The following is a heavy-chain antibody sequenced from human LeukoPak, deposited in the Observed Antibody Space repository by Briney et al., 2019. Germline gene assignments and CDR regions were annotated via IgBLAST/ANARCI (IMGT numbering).Heavy chain of an antibody. CDR2: ISGSGDTT. D-gene: IGHD2-2*02. Sequence: GGSLRLSCAASGFTFSNYAMSWVRQAPGKGLEWVSAISGSGDTTYYADSLKGRFPISRDNSKNTLYLQMNSLTAEDTAVYYCAKDLHCSSTSCYTGIFGYWGQGTLVTVSS. V-gene: IGHV3-23*01. CDR1: GFTFSNYA. CDR3: AKDLHCSSTSCYTGIFGY. J-gene: IGHJ4*02.